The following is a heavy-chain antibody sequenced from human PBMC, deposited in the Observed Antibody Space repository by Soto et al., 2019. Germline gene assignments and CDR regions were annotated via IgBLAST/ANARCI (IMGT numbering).Heavy chain of an antibody. CDR3: AKPGSSSWYNS. D-gene: IGHD6-13*01. CDR2: IGGSGGTT. Sequence: PGGSLRLSCAASGFTFSSYSMNWVRQAPGKGLEWVSTIGGSGGTTYYADSVKGRFTISRDNSKNTLYLHMSRLRVEDTAVYYCAKPGSSSWYNSWGQGTLVTVSS. CDR1: GFTFSSYS. V-gene: IGHV3-23*01. J-gene: IGHJ5*01.